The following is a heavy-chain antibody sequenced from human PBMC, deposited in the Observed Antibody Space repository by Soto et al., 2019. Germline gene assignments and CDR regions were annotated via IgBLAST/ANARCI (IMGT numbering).Heavy chain of an antibody. J-gene: IGHJ5*02. Sequence: LGESLKISCKGSGYSFTSYWISWVRQMPGKGLEWMGRIDPSDSYTNYSPSSQGHVTISADKSISTAYLQWSSLKASDTAMYYCAKFKGGSPGWFDPWGQGTLVTVSS. CDR2: IDPSDSYT. CDR3: AKFKGGSPGWFDP. CDR1: GYSFTSYW. D-gene: IGHD3-16*01. V-gene: IGHV5-10-1*01.